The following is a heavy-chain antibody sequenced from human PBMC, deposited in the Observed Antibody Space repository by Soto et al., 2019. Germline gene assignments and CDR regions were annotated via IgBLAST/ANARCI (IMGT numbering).Heavy chain of an antibody. J-gene: IGHJ3*02. V-gene: IGHV3-21*01. CDR2: ISSSSSYI. Sequence: PGGSLRLSCAASGFTFSSYSMNWVRRAPGKGLEWVSSISSSSSYIYYADSVKGRFTISRDNSKNTLYLQMNSLRAEDTAVYYCARDRDYYDSSGYYSLAPDAFDIWGQGTMVTVSS. CDR3: ARDRDYYDSSGYYSLAPDAFDI. D-gene: IGHD3-22*01. CDR1: GFTFSSYS.